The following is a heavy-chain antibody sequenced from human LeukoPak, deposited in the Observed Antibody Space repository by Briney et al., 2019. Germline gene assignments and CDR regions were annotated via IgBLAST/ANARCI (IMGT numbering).Heavy chain of an antibody. Sequence: GGSLRLSCAASGFTFSDYYMSWIRPAPGKGLEWVSYISSSGSTIYYADSVKGRFTISRDNAKNSLYLQMNSLRAEDTAVYYCARDQYSGSYYPIFDYWGQGTLVTVSS. J-gene: IGHJ4*02. CDR3: ARDQYSGSYYPIFDY. V-gene: IGHV3-11*01. CDR1: GFTFSDYY. D-gene: IGHD1-26*01. CDR2: ISSSGSTI.